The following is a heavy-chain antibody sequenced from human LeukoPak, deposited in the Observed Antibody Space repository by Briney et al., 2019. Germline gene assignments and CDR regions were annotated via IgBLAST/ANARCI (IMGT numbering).Heavy chain of an antibody. Sequence: PGGSLRLSCAASGFTFSSYAMSWVRQAPGKGLEWVSAISGSGGSTYYADSVKGRFTISRDNSKNTLYLQRNSLRAEDTAVYYGARELLIALRGGFRWGQGTLVTVSS. V-gene: IGHV3-23*01. CDR1: GFTFSSYA. J-gene: IGHJ4*02. CDR3: ARELLIALRGGFR. CDR2: ISGSGGST. D-gene: IGHD3-16*01.